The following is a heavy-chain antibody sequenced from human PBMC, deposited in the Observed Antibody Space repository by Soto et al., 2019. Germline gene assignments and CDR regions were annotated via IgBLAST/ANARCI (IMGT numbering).Heavy chain of an antibody. CDR3: ARDRADRGFDY. Sequence: QVQLEQSGAEVKKPGSSVKVSCKASGDRFTSYAISWVRQAPGQGLEWVGTVLPVLGTTNYAQKLRGRVTITADESTSTAYMELGSLRSEDKAIYSCARDRADRGFDYWGQGTLVTVSS. CDR1: GDRFTSYA. J-gene: IGHJ4*02. V-gene: IGHV1-69*18. CDR2: VLPVLGTT. D-gene: IGHD3-10*01.